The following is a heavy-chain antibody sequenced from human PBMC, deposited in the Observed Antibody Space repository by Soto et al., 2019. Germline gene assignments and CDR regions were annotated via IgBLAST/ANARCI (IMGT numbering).Heavy chain of an antibody. Sequence: PGGSLRLSCIGSGFTFSSYWMTWVRQAPGKGLEWVANIKLDGSEKNYVDSVKGRFTISTDSAQNSLYLQVNSLRAEDTAVYYCARGYYYDSSGYPDYWGQGTLVTVSS. J-gene: IGHJ4*02. D-gene: IGHD3-22*01. V-gene: IGHV3-7*03. CDR3: ARGYYYDSSGYPDY. CDR2: IKLDGSEK. CDR1: GFTFSSYW.